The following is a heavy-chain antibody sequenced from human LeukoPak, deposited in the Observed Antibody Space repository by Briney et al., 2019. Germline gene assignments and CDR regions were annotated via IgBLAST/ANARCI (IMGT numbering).Heavy chain of an antibody. CDR1: GFTFSVYG. CDR3: ARGDDLLLFDY. CDR2: ISGNGDTT. J-gene: IGHJ4*02. D-gene: IGHD2/OR15-2a*01. Sequence: GGSLRLSCAASGFTFSVYGMHWVRQAPGKGLESVCAISGNGDTTYYEKSVKGRFTISRDNSKNTLYLQMGGLRTEDMAVYYCARGDDLLLFDYWGQGTLVTVSS. V-gene: IGHV3-64*01.